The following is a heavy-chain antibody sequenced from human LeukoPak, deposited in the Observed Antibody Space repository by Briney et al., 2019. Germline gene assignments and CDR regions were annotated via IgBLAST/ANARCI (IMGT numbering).Heavy chain of an antibody. D-gene: IGHD6-13*01. CDR1: GFIFSAYT. V-gene: IGHV3-23*01. CDR2: ISGSGGST. J-gene: IGHJ4*02. CDR3: AKDMRPRIAAAGRDFDY. Sequence: PGGSLRLSCAASGFIFSAYTMSWVRQAPRKGLEWVSAISGSGGSTYYADSVKGRFTISRDNSKNTLYLQMNSLRAEDTAVYYCAKDMRPRIAAAGRDFDYWGQGTLVPVSS.